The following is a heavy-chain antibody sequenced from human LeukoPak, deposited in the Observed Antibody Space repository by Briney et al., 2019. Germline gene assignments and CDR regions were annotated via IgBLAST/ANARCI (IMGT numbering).Heavy chain of an antibody. CDR1: GFTFGSYG. CDR2: ITPNADRT. Sequence: GESLRLSCAASGFTFGSYGMSWVRQAPGKGLEWVSFITPNADRTSYADSVEGRLTISRDNPRNTLYMQMNSLRDEDTAVYYCAIMHGYYDGSGYWVQWGQGTLVTVSS. J-gene: IGHJ1*01. D-gene: IGHD3-22*01. CDR3: AIMHGYYDGSGYWVQ. V-gene: IGHV3-23*01.